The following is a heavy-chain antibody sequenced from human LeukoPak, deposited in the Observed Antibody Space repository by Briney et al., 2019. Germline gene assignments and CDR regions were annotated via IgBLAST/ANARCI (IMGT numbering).Heavy chain of an antibody. V-gene: IGHV3-21*01. Sequence: GGSLRLSCAASGFTFSSYSMNWVRQAPGKGLEWVSSISSSSSYIYYADSVKGRFAFSRDNAKNSLYLQMNSLRAEDTAVYYCARDHVGGYCSSTSCYRIYYYYMDVWGKGTTVTVSS. CDR2: ISSSSSYI. CDR3: ARDHVGGYCSSTSCYRIYYYYMDV. J-gene: IGHJ6*03. D-gene: IGHD2-2*01. CDR1: GFTFSSYS.